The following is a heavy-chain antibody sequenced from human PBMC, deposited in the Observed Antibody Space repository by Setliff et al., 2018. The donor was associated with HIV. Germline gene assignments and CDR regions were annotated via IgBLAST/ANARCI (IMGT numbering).Heavy chain of an antibody. CDR3: AREGFYNSYYYYMDV. CDR1: GDSISSGSYY. D-gene: IGHD2-2*02. Sequence: SETLSLTCTVSGDSISSGSYYWSWIRQHPGKGLEWIGYIHYSGSTHYNPSLDSRLTISVDTSQNRFSLKLSSVTAADTAVYYCAREGFYNSYYYYMDVWGIGTTVTVSS. J-gene: IGHJ6*03. CDR2: IHYSGST. V-gene: IGHV4-31*03.